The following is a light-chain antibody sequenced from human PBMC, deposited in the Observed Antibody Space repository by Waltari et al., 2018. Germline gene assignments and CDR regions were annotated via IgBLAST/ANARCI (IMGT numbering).Light chain of an antibody. Sequence: EIVLTQSPLSLPVIPGDPASISCTSSRSLLNSNGYTYLDWYVQKPGQSPHLLIYSGSNRASGVPDRFTGSGSGTDFTLKISRVEAEDVGVYYCMQPLETPWTFGQGTKVEMK. CDR2: SGS. J-gene: IGKJ1*01. CDR1: RSLLNSNGYTY. CDR3: MQPLETPWT. V-gene: IGKV2-28*01.